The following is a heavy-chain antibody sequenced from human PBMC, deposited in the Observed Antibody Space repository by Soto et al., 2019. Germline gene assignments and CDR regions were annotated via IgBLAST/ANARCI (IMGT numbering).Heavy chain of an antibody. V-gene: IGHV5-10-1*01. CDR1: GYSFTSYW. D-gene: IGHD1-26*01. J-gene: IGHJ6*02. CDR3: ATSGRLYSYYGMDV. Sequence: PGESLKISCKGSGYSFTSYWISCVRQMPGKGLEWMGRIDPSDSYTNYSPSFQGHVTISADKSISTDYLQWSSLKASDTAMYYCATSGRLYSYYGMDVWGQGTKVTVSS. CDR2: IDPSDSYT.